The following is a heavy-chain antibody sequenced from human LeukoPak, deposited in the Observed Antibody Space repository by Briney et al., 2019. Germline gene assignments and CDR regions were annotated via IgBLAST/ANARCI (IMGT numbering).Heavy chain of an antibody. D-gene: IGHD2-15*01. CDR2: ISSSSSYI. V-gene: IGHV3-21*01. CDR3: ARVGCSGGSCYVYFQH. J-gene: IGHJ1*01. CDR1: GFTFSSYS. Sequence: GGSLRLSCAASGFTFSSYSMNWVRQAPGKRLEWVSSISSSSSYIYYADSVKGRFTISRDNAKNSLYLQMNSLRAEDAAVYYCARVGCSGGSCYVYFQHWGQGTLVTVSS.